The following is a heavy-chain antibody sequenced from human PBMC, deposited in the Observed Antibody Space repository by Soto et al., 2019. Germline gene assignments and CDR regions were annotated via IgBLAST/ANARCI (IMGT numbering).Heavy chain of an antibody. CDR2: IYYSGST. V-gene: IGHV4-59*01. CDR3: ARAEGERLAASPIMDA. CDR1: GGSISSYY. J-gene: IGHJ6*02. D-gene: IGHD1-1*01. Sequence: SETLSLTCTVSGGSISSYYWSWIRQPPGKGMEWIGYIYYSGSTNYNTSLKSRVTISVDTSQNQFALKLSSVTAADTAVYYCARAEGERLAASPIMDAWGQGTTVTVSS.